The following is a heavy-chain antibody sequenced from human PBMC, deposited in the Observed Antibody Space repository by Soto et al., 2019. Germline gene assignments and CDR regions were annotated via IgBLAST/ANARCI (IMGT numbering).Heavy chain of an antibody. D-gene: IGHD6-6*01. Sequence: PGGSLRLSCTASGFTFSSYAMSWVRQAPGKGLEWVSAISGSGGNTYYADSVKGRFTISRDNSKNTLYLQMNSLRAQDTAVYYCAKSITARPFDYWGQGALVTVSS. CDR3: AKSITARPFDY. CDR1: GFTFSSYA. J-gene: IGHJ4*02. CDR2: ISGSGGNT. V-gene: IGHV3-23*01.